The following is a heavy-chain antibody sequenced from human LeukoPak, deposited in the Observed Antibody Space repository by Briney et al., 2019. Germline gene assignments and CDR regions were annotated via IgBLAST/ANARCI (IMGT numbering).Heavy chain of an antibody. D-gene: IGHD5-24*01. CDR2: IYYSGST. Sequence: SEALSLTCTVSGGSISSSSYYWGWIRQPPGKGLEWIGSIYYSGSTYYNPSLKSRVTISVDTSKNQFSLKLSSVTAADTAVYYCARVRLEMATIDYHYYGMDVWGQGTTVTVSS. CDR3: ARVRLEMATIDYHYYGMDV. J-gene: IGHJ6*02. CDR1: GGSISSSSYY. V-gene: IGHV4-39*01.